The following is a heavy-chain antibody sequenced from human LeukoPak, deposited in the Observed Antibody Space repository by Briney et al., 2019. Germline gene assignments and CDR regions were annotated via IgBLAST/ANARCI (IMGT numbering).Heavy chain of an antibody. D-gene: IGHD3-16*01. J-gene: IGHJ3*02. CDR1: GGSIRDYQ. V-gene: IGHV4-4*09. CDR2: INTNGKT. Sequence: SETLSLTCAVSGGSIRDYQWSWIRQPPGKGLEWIGHINTNGKTDYNPSLRSRLTFSVDTSRDQFSLKLSSVTAADTAMYYCATPFSHYGSDAFDIWGQGTMVTVSS. CDR3: ATPFSHYGSDAFDI.